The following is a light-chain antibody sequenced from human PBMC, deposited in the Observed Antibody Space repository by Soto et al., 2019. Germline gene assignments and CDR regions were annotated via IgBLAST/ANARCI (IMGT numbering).Light chain of an antibody. V-gene: IGLV2-23*02. CDR3: CSYAGSSTYV. Sequence: QSVLTQPASVSGAAGQSITISCTGTSSDVGSYNFVSWYQQHPGKAPKLMISEVSKRPSGVSDRFSGSKSANTASLTISRLQGEDEADYYCCSYAGSSTYVFGAGTKVTVL. J-gene: IGLJ1*01. CDR2: EVS. CDR1: SSDVGSYNF.